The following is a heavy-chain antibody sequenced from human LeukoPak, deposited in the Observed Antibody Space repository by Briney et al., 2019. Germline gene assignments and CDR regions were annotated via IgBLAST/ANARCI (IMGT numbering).Heavy chain of an antibody. V-gene: IGHV4-59*01. CDR1: GGSISSYY. J-gene: IGHJ4*02. CDR2: IYYSGST. Sequence: PSETLSLTCTVSGGSISSYYWSWIRQPPGKGLEWIGYIYYSGSTNYNPSLKGRVTISVDTSKNQFSLKLSSVTAADTAVYYCARSSGGVIDYWGQGTLVTVSS. D-gene: IGHD3-10*01. CDR3: ARSSGGVIDY.